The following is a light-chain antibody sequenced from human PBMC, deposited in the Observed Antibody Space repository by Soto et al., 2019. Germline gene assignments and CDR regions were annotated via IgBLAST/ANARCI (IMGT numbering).Light chain of an antibody. J-gene: IGKJ5*01. CDR1: QSVSSSY. Sequence: DIVLTQPPGTLSLSPGERATLSCRASQSVSSSYLAWYQQKPGQAPRLLIYGASSRATGIPDRFSGSGSGTDFTLTISSLEPEDFAVYYCQQRNDWRRGTFGQGTRLEI. CDR3: QQRNDWRRGT. CDR2: GAS. V-gene: IGKV3D-20*02.